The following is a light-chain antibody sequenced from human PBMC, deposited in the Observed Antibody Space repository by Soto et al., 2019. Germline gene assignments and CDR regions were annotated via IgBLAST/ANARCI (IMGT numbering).Light chain of an antibody. CDR2: GAS. CDR3: QQYSNWPIT. J-gene: IGKJ5*01. V-gene: IGKV3-15*01. CDR1: QSVSSN. Sequence: ELVMTQSPATLSVSPGERATLSCRASQSVSSNLAWYIQKLGQPPRLLIYGASTRATGIPARFSGSGSGTAFTLTISSLQSEDFAVYYCQQYSNWPITFGQGTRLEIK.